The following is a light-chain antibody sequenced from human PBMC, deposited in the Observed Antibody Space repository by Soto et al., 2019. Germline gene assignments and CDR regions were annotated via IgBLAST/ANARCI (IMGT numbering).Light chain of an antibody. CDR3: QQYDNWPLT. V-gene: IGKV3-15*01. Sequence: EIVLTQSPATLSFSPGERATLSCRASQSVSNYLAWYQQRPGQAPRFLIYGASTRATGIPARFSGSGSGTEFTLTISSLQSEDFAVYYCQQYDNWPLTFGGGTKVDIK. CDR2: GAS. J-gene: IGKJ4*01. CDR1: QSVSNY.